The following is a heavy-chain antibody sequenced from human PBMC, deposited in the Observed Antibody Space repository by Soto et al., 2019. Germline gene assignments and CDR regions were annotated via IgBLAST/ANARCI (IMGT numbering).Heavy chain of an antibody. CDR3: ARGQSIVAAIDYFDY. J-gene: IGHJ4*02. CDR2: VYQSGRT. CDR1: VAYVSSAGYS. Sequence: PSETLSLTCSVSVAYVSSAGYSWIWIRQPPGKGLEWIGYVYQSGRTYGSVTTSYNPSLKSRVTISVDRSTNQFSLKLISVTAADTAVYFCARGQSIVAAIDYFDYWGQGSLVTVSS. V-gene: IGHV4-30-4*07. D-gene: IGHD5-12*01.